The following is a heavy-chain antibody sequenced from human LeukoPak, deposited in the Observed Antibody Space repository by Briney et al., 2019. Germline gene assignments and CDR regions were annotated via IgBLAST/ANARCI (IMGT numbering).Heavy chain of an antibody. Sequence: PSETLSLTCAVYGGSFSGYYWSWIRQPPGKGLEWIGEINHSGSTNYNPSLKSRVTISVDTSKNQFSLKLSSVTAADTAVYYRARGFLTPSNSSGWYYFDYWGQGTLVTVSS. CDR2: INHSGST. D-gene: IGHD6-19*01. CDR1: GGSFSGYY. J-gene: IGHJ4*02. CDR3: ARGFLTPSNSSGWYYFDY. V-gene: IGHV4-34*01.